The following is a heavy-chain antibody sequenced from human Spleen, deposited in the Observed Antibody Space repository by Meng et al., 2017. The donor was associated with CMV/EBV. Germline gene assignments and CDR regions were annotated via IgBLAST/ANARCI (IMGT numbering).Heavy chain of an antibody. CDR1: GFTLSSYD. J-gene: IGHJ6*02. D-gene: IGHD4-23*01. CDR3: ARTQTPGWYYYYYGMDV. Sequence: GESLKISCAAYGFTLSSYDMHWVRQAPGKGLEWVANIKQDGSEKYYVDSVKGRFTISRDNAKNSLYLQMNSLRAEDTAVYYCARTQTPGWYYYYYGMDVWGQGTTVTVSS. CDR2: IKQDGSEK. V-gene: IGHV3-7*01.